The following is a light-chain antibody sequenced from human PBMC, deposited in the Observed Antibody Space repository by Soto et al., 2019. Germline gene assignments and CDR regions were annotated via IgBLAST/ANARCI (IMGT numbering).Light chain of an antibody. CDR1: QDISNY. J-gene: IGKJ3*01. CDR3: QKYNSLPFT. CDR2: GPS. Sequence: DIQMTQSPSSLSASVGDTVTITCRASQDISNYLAWFQQKPGEAPKLLIYGPSTLESGVPSRFSGGKSGTDFTLTISGLQPEEVAIYYCQKYNSLPFTFGPGTKVEIQ. V-gene: IGKV1-27*01.